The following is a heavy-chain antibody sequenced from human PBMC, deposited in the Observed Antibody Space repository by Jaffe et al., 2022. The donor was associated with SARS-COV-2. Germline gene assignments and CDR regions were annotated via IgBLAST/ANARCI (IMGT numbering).Heavy chain of an antibody. D-gene: IGHD3-9*01. CDR1: SFTFRSFW. CDR3: ARGGFDWSHYYGMDV. J-gene: IGHJ6*02. Sequence: EVQLVESGGGLVQPGGSLRLSCAASSFTFRSFWMDWVRQAPGRGLEWVANIKEDGSEKYYMDSVKGRFTISRDNAKNSLYLQMNSLRGEDTAVYYCARGGFDWSHYYGMDVWGQGTTVTVSS. CDR2: IKEDGSEK. V-gene: IGHV3-7*03.